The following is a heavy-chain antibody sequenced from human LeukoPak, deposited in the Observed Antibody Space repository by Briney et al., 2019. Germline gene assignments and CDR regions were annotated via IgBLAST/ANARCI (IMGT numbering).Heavy chain of an antibody. Sequence: SETLSLTCTVSGGSISSYYWSWLRQPAGKGLEWIGRIYTSGSTNYNPSLKSRVTMSVDTSKNQFSLKLSSVTAADTAVYYCARDHYGSGSYYNRYPYYFDYWGQGTLVTVSS. CDR1: GGSISSYY. J-gene: IGHJ4*02. D-gene: IGHD3-10*01. CDR2: IYTSGST. CDR3: ARDHYGSGSYYNRYPYYFDY. V-gene: IGHV4-4*07.